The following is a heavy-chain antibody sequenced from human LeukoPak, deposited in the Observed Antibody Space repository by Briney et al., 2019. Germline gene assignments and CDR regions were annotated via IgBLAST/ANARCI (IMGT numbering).Heavy chain of an antibody. Sequence: GGSLRLSCAASGFTFSNYAMSWVRQAPGKGLEWVSGINWNDGSTGYADSVKGRFTISRDNAKNSLYLQMNSLRAEDTALYYCTKHNWFDPWGQGTLVTVSS. J-gene: IGHJ5*02. CDR2: INWNDGST. CDR1: GFTFSNYA. CDR3: TKHNWFDP. V-gene: IGHV3-20*04.